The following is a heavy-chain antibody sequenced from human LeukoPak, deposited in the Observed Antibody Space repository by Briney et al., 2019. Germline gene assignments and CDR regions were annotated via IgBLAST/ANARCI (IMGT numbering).Heavy chain of an antibody. CDR2: ISGSGGST. CDR1: GFTFSSYA. D-gene: IGHD2-2*01. J-gene: IGHJ4*02. Sequence: PGGSLRLSCAASGFTFSSYAMSWVRHAPGKGLEWVSAISGSGGSTYYADSVKGRFTISRDNSKNTLYLQMNSLRAEDTAVYYCAKGMGYQLRNFDYWGEGTLVTVSS. V-gene: IGHV3-23*01. CDR3: AKGMGYQLRNFDY.